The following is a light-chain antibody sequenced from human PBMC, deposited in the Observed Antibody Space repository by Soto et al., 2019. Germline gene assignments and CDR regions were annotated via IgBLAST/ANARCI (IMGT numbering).Light chain of an antibody. CDR1: SSDVGGYNY. V-gene: IGLV2-14*01. Sequence: QSALTQPASVSGSPGQSITISCTGTSSDVGGYNYVSWYQQHPGKAPKLMIYEVSNRPSGVSNRFSGSKSGNTASLTISGLQDEEEADYYCSSYKSRSLWVFGTGTKVTV. CDR3: SSYKSRSLWV. CDR2: EVS. J-gene: IGLJ1*01.